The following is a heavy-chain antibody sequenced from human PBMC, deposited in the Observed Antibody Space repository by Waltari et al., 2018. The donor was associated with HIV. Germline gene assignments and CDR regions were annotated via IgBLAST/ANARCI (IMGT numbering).Heavy chain of an antibody. CDR3: ARDDFGFGELSHLDY. J-gene: IGHJ4*02. CDR1: GYTFTSYT. V-gene: IGHV1-3*01. CDR2: INAGNGNT. Sequence: QVQLVQSGAEVKKPGASVKISCKASGYTFTSYTIHWVRQAPGQRLEWMGWINAGNGNTKYSQKFQGRVTVTGDTSASTACMELSSLRSEDTAVYYCARDDFGFGELSHLDYWGQGTLVTVSS. D-gene: IGHD3-10*01.